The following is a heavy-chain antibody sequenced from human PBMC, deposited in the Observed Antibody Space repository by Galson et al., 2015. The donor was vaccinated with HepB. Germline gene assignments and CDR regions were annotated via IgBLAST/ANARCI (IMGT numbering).Heavy chain of an antibody. Sequence: SLRLSCAASGFTFSSYAMHWVRQAPGKGLEWVAVISYDGSNKYYADSVKGRFTISRDNSKNTLYLQMNSLRAEDTAVYYCARGWQQLVLTFDYWGQGTLVTVSS. V-gene: IGHV3-30*04. CDR1: GFTFSSYA. CDR3: ARGWQQLVLTFDY. CDR2: ISYDGSNK. D-gene: IGHD6-13*01. J-gene: IGHJ4*02.